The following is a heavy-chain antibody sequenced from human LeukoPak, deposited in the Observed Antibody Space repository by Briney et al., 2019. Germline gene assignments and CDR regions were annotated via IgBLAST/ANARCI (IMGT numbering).Heavy chain of an antibody. Sequence: PSETLSLTCTVSGGSISSYYWSWIRQPPGKGLEWIGYIYYSGSTNYNPSLKSRVTISVDTSKNQFSLKLSSVTAADTAVYYCARPGDLAVAGHAGAFDIWGQGTMVTVSS. D-gene: IGHD6-19*01. CDR1: GGSISSYY. CDR2: IYYSGST. V-gene: IGHV4-59*08. CDR3: ARPGDLAVAGHAGAFDI. J-gene: IGHJ3*02.